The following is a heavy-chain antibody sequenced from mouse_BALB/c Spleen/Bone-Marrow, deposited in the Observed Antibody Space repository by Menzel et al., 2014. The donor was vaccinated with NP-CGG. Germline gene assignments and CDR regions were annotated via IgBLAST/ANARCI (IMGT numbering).Heavy chain of an antibody. Sequence: LVKTGASVKISCKASGYSFTGYYMHWVKQSHGKSLEWIGYISCYNGATSYNQKFKGKATFTVDTSSSTAYMQFNSLTSEDSAVYYCVKGVYGNPFAYWGQGTLVTVS. V-gene: IGHV1S34*01. CDR2: ISCYNGAT. J-gene: IGHJ3*01. CDR1: GYSFTGYY. D-gene: IGHD2-1*01. CDR3: VKGVYGNPFAY.